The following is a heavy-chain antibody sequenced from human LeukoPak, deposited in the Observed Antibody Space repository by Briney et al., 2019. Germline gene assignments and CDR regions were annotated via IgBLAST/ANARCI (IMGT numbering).Heavy chain of an antibody. V-gene: IGHV4-34*01. CDR2: INHSGST. J-gene: IGHJ5*02. Sequence: PPETLSLTCAVYGGSFSGYYWSWIRQPPGKGLEWIGEINHSGSTNYNPSLKSRVTISVDTSKNQFSLKLSSVTAADTAVYYCARGLGSGYDFWSGYYKRPPRNWFDPWGQGTLVTVSS. D-gene: IGHD3-3*01. CDR1: GGSFSGYY. CDR3: ARGLGSGYDFWSGYYKRPPRNWFDP.